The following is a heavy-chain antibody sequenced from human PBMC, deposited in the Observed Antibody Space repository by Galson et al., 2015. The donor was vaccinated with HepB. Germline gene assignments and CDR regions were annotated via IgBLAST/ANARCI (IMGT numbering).Heavy chain of an antibody. Sequence: SVKVSCKASGYTFTTFGIIWVRQAPGQGLEWIATYNENTNYAQKFQGRVTMTTDTSTSTAYMELRSLRSDDTAVYYCARDLTRSVKKKYCSSSGCYEKDNWFDPWGQGTLVTVSS. CDR1: GYTFTTFG. CDR2: TYNENT. J-gene: IGHJ5*02. V-gene: IGHV1-18*01. D-gene: IGHD2-2*01. CDR3: ARDLTRSVKKKYCSSSGCYEKDNWFDP.